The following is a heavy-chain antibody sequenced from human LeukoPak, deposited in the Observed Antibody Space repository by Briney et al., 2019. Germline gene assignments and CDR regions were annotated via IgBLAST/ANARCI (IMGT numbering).Heavy chain of an antibody. CDR3: ARPSGSYLGIYFDY. D-gene: IGHD1-26*01. V-gene: IGHV3-21*01. J-gene: IGHJ4*02. CDR2: ISSSSSYI. Sequence: KPGGSLRLSCAASGFTFSSYSMNWVRQAPGKGLEWVSSISSSSSYIYYADSVKGRFTISRDNAKNSLYLQMNSLRAEDTAVYYCARPSGSYLGIYFDYWGQGTLVTVSS. CDR1: GFTFSSYS.